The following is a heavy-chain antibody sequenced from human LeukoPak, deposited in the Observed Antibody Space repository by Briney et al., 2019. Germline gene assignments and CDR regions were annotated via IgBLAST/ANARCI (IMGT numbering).Heavy chain of an antibody. CDR2: ISWDGNNQ. CDR1: GFSLDDYA. V-gene: IGHV3-9*01. D-gene: IGHD1-26*01. Sequence: GGSLRLSCAGSGFSLDDYAMHWVRQAPGKGREWVSSISWDGNNQAYADSVKGRFTISRDNAKNSLSLQMNSLRAEDTAVYYCAKYGSGSPRYPSDYWGQGTLVTVSS. CDR3: AKYGSGSPRYPSDY. J-gene: IGHJ4*02.